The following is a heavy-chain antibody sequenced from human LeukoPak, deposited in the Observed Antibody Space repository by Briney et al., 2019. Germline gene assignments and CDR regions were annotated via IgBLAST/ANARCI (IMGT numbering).Heavy chain of an antibody. CDR3: AKGEKWDVTPFDY. V-gene: IGHV3-23*01. Sequence: GGSLRLSCAASGFTFTSYSMNWVRQAPGKGLEWVSTISGGGGSTYYADSVKGRFTISRDNSKYTLYLQVNSLRAEETAVYYCAKGEKWDVTPFDYWGQGTLVTVSS. D-gene: IGHD1-26*01. J-gene: IGHJ4*02. CDR2: ISGGGGST. CDR1: GFTFTSYS.